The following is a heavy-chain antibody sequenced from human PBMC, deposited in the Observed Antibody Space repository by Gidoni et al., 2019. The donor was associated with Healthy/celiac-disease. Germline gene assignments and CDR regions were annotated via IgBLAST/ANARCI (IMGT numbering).Heavy chain of an antibody. D-gene: IGHD2-8*01. J-gene: IGHJ4*02. V-gene: IGHV3-23*01. CDR1: RFTFRSYA. CDR3: AKVGQWHG. CDR2: ISGSGGSK. Sequence: EVQLLASGGGLVPPGGSLRLSCAASRFTFRSYAMSWVRQAPGQGLEWVSAISGSGGSKYYADSVKGRFTISRDKSKNTLYLQMNSLRAEDTAVYYCAKVGQWHGWGQGTLVTVSS.